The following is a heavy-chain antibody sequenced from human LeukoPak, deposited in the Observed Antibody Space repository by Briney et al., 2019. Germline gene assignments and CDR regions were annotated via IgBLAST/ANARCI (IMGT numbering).Heavy chain of an antibody. D-gene: IGHD1-26*01. CDR2: ISSSSSYI. J-gene: IGHJ4*02. V-gene: IGHV3-21*01. Sequence: PGGSLRLSCAASGFTFNSYSMNWVRQAPGKGLEWVSSISSSSSYIYYADSVKGRFTISRDNAKNSLYLQMNSLRAEDTAVYYCARDYSLRSHFDYWGQGTLVTVSS. CDR1: GFTFNSYS. CDR3: ARDYSLRSHFDY.